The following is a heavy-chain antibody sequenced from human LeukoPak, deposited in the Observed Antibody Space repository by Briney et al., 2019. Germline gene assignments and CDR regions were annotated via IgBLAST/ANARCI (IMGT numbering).Heavy chain of an antibody. D-gene: IGHD6-13*01. Sequence: GGSLRLSCAASGFTFSSYWISWVRQAPGKGLEWVANIKQDGSEKYYVDSVKGRFTISRDNAKNSLYLQMNSLRAEDTAVYYCARADTLAAAWIDWGQGTLVTVSS. CDR1: GFTFSSYW. J-gene: IGHJ4*02. V-gene: IGHV3-7*01. CDR3: ARADTLAAAWID. CDR2: IKQDGSEK.